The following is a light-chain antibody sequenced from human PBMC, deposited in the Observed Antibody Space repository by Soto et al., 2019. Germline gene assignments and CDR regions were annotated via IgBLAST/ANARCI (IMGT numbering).Light chain of an antibody. Sequence: EIVMTQSPATLSVSPGERVTLSCGASQSIYNKVAWYQQKPGQAPRLLIYGASTRATGISARFSGSGSGTEFTLTISSLKPEDFAVYYCQQYNNWHTITFGQGTRLEIK. J-gene: IGKJ5*01. V-gene: IGKV3-15*01. CDR1: QSIYNK. CDR3: QQYNNWHTIT. CDR2: GAS.